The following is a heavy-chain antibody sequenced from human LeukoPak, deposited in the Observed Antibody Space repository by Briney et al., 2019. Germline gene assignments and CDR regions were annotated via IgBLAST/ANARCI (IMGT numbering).Heavy chain of an antibody. CDR3: AAAYYYDSSGYYKQRYYYYGMDV. Sequence: ASVKVSCKVSGYTLTELSMHWVRQAPGKGLEWMGGFDPEDGETIYAQKFQGRVTMAEDTSTDTAYMELSSLRSEDTAVYYCAAAYYYDSSGYYKQRYYYYGMDVWGQGTTVTVSS. CDR2: FDPEDGET. J-gene: IGHJ6*02. CDR1: GYTLTELS. V-gene: IGHV1-24*01. D-gene: IGHD3-22*01.